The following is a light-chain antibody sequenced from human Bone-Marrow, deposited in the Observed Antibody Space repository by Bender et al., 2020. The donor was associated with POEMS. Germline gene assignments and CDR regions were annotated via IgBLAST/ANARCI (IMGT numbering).Light chain of an antibody. Sequence: QSVLTQPPSASGTPGQRVIISCTGSSSNTGSGYDINWYQHLPGTAPKLLIYGYNNRPSGVPDRFSGSKSGTSASLAITGLQAEDEGDYYCQSYDNSLGGWVFGGGTKLTVL. V-gene: IGLV1-40*01. CDR1: SSNTGSGYD. CDR3: QSYDNSLGGWV. J-gene: IGLJ3*02. CDR2: GYN.